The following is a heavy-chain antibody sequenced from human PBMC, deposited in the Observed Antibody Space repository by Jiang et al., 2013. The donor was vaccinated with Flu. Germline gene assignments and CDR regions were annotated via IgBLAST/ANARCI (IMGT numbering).Heavy chain of an antibody. J-gene: IGHJ4*02. Sequence: LLKPSETLSLTCTVCGGSISSYYWSWIRQPPGKGLEWIGYIYYSGSTNYNPSLKSRVTISVDTSKNQFSLKLSSVTAADTAVYYCAKMRSRVYSSGWSGLDYWGQGTLVTVSS. CDR1: GGSISSYY. CDR3: AKMRSRVYSSGWSGLDY. D-gene: IGHD6-19*01. V-gene: IGHV4-59*08. CDR2: IYYSGST.